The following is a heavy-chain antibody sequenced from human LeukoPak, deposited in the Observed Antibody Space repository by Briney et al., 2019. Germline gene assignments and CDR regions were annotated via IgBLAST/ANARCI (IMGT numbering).Heavy chain of an antibody. Sequence: SETLSLTCTVSGGSISSGSYYWSWIRQPAGKGLEWIGRIYTSGSTNYNPSLKSRVTISVDTSKNQFSLKLSSVTAADTAVYYCAREGRTGTMVAYYFDYWGQGTLVTVSS. V-gene: IGHV4-61*02. CDR2: IYTSGST. D-gene: IGHD1-7*01. CDR3: AREGRTGTMVAYYFDY. J-gene: IGHJ4*02. CDR1: GGSISSGSYY.